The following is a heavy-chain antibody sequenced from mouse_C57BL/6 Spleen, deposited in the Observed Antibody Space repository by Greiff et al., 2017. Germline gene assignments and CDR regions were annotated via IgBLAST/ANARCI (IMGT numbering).Heavy chain of an antibody. J-gene: IGHJ3*01. CDR2: ISSGGDYI. V-gene: IGHV5-9-1*02. CDR1: GFTFSSYA. CDR3: TRDGNWDDWFAY. D-gene: IGHD4-1*01. Sequence: EVMLVESGEGLVKPGGSLKLSCAASGFTFSSYAMSWVRQTPEKRLEWVAYISSGGDYIYYADTVKGRFTISRDNARNTLYLQMSSLKSEDTAMYYCTRDGNWDDWFAYWGQGTLVTVSA.